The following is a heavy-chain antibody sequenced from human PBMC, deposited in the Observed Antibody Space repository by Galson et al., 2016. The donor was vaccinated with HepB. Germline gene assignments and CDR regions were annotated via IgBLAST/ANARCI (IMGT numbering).Heavy chain of an antibody. CDR2: IYPGDSDT. CDR1: EYNFPNYW. D-gene: IGHD3-16*01. CDR3: ASGGGSLGFHY. J-gene: IGHJ4*03. Sequence: QSGAEVKKPGESLKISCKGSEYNFPNYWIGWVRQMPGKGLEWMGIIYPGDSDTRYSPSLQGQVTISVDKSINTAYLQWSSLKASDTAMYYCASGGGSLGFHYWGQGTVVTVSS. V-gene: IGHV5-51*01.